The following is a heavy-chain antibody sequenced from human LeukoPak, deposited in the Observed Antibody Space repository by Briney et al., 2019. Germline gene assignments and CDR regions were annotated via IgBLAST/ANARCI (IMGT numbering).Heavy chain of an antibody. D-gene: IGHD2-2*01. CDR3: ARGYQRTDY. Sequence: GGSLRLSCAASGFTFSTYTMNWVRQAPGKGLEWVSSISSSSNNINYADSVKGRFTISRDNAMNSVRLQMNSLRVEDTAVYYCARGYQRTDYWGQGTLITVSS. CDR2: ISSSSNNI. J-gene: IGHJ4*02. V-gene: IGHV3-21*01. CDR1: GFTFSTYT.